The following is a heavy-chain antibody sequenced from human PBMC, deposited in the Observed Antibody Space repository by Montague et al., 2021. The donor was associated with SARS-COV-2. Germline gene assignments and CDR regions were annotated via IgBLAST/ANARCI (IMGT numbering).Heavy chain of an antibody. J-gene: IGHJ4*02. Sequence: PALVKPTQTLTLTCTFSGFSLNISGMCVSWIRQPLGKALEWLALIDWDEDQYYSTSLKTRLTISKDTSKNQVVLTMTNMDPIDTATYYCARSYGDYRDSYFDYWGQGTLVTVSS. CDR3: ARSYGDYRDSYFDY. CDR2: IDWDEDQ. V-gene: IGHV2-70*01. D-gene: IGHD4-17*01. CDR1: GFSLNISGMC.